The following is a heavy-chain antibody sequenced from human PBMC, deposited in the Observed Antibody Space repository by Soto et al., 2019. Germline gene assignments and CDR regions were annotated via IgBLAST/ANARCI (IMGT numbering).Heavy chain of an antibody. J-gene: IGHJ4*02. Sequence: PGGSLRLSCEGSGFTFNDYYTTWIRQAPGKGLEWVAYINTLSTAIDYADSVKGRFTISKYNAKNSLYLQMNGLRAEDTATYYCARRLQWQLRPLDSWGRGTLVTVSS. D-gene: IGHD6-19*01. V-gene: IGHV3-11*01. CDR3: ARRLQWQLRPLDS. CDR1: GFTFNDYY. CDR2: INTLSTAI.